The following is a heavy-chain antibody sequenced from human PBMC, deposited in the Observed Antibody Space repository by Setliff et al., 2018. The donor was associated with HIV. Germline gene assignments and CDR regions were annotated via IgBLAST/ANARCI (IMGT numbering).Heavy chain of an antibody. Sequence: PSETLSLTCTVSGGSMSSSGPGYYWGWVRQTPGRGLEWIGSVYYRGRTYYNPSLKSRVTISVDTSKNQLSLRLTSMAAADTAMYYCARSQPDTIFGVVTFDCWGQGKMVTVSS. CDR1: GGSMSSSGPGYY. D-gene: IGHD3-3*01. J-gene: IGHJ4*02. CDR3: ARSQPDTIFGVVTFDC. CDR2: VYYRGRT. V-gene: IGHV4-39*01.